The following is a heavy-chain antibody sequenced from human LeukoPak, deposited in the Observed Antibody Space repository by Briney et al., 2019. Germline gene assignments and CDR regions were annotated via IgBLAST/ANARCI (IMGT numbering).Heavy chain of an antibody. Sequence: SQTLSLTCTVSGGSISSSGYYWSWIRQPPGKGLEWIGYSFYSGSTYYNPSLKSRVTISVDTSKNQFSLKLSSVTAADTAVYYCARAPRGYTYYYGSGSYYGNYFDYWGQGTLVTVSS. D-gene: IGHD3-10*01. CDR3: ARAPRGYTYYYGSGSYYGNYFDY. V-gene: IGHV4-30-2*01. CDR1: GGSISSSGYY. CDR2: SFYSGST. J-gene: IGHJ4*02.